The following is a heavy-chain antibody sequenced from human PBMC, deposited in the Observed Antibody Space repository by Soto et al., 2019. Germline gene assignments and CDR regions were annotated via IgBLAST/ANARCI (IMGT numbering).Heavy chain of an antibody. CDR2: INAGNGNT. D-gene: IGHD3-9*01. J-gene: IGHJ3*02. CDR3: AREVGRYFGGGVHDAFDI. CDR1: GYTFTSYA. Sequence: GASVKVSCKASGYTFTSYAMHWVRQAPGQRLEWMGWINAGNGNTKYSQKFQGRVTITRDTSASTAYMELSSLRSEDTAVYYCAREVGRYFGGGVHDAFDIWGQGTMVTVSS. V-gene: IGHV1-3*01.